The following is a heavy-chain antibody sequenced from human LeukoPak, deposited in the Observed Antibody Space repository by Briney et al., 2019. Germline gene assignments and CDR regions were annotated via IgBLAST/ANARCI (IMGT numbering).Heavy chain of an antibody. CDR3: ARDSSSSSLDY. CDR2: INPSGGST. J-gene: IGHJ4*02. D-gene: IGHD6-6*01. CDR1: GYTFTNYF. V-gene: IGHV1-46*01. Sequence: ASVKVSCKASGYTFTNYFMHWVRQAPGQGLEWMGIINPSGGSTTYAQRFQGRVTMTRDTSTSTVYMELSILRSEDTAVFYCARDSSSSSLDYWGQGTLVTVSS.